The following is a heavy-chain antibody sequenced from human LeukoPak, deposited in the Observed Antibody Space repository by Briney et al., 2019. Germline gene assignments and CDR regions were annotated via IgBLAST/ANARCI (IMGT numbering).Heavy chain of an antibody. J-gene: IGHJ4*02. D-gene: IGHD1-1*01. CDR3: AGHERGAENLDY. CDR2: VSYSGRT. Sequence: SETLSLTCTGSSSSSSNYYWSWLPHPPGQGLECIGYVSYSGRTNHNPSLKSRVTISADTSKNHFSLKLTSVTAADTAVYYCAGHERGAENLDYWGQGTLVTVSS. CDR1: SSSSSNYY. V-gene: IGHV4-59*08.